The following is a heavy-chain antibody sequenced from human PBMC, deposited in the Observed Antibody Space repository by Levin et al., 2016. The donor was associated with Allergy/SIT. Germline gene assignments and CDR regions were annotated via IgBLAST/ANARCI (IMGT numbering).Heavy chain of an antibody. Sequence: ASVKVSCKASGYTFTSYDINWVRQATGQGLEWMGWMNPNSGNTGYAQKFQGRITMTRDTSISTVYMELRSLRSDDTAVYYCAKDGNYYGSGRGYFDPWGQGTLVTVSS. CDR3: AKDGNYYGSGRGYFDP. J-gene: IGHJ5*02. CDR2: MNPNSGNT. V-gene: IGHV1-8*01. CDR1: GYTFTSYD. D-gene: IGHD3-10*01.